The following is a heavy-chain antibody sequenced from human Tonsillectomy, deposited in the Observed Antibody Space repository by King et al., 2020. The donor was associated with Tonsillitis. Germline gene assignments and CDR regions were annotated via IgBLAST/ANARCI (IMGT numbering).Heavy chain of an antibody. J-gene: IGHJ5*02. CDR1: GGSISSSSYY. D-gene: IGHD3-22*01. V-gene: IGHV4-39*01. CDR3: APGDYYDSSGRGGWFDP. CDR2: IYYSGST. Sequence: QLQESGPGLVKPSETLSLTCTVSGGSISSSSYYWGWIRQPPGKGLEWIGSIYYSGSTYYNPSLKSRVTISVDTSKNQFSLKLSSVTAADTAVYYCAPGDYYDSSGRGGWFDPWGQGTLVTVSS.